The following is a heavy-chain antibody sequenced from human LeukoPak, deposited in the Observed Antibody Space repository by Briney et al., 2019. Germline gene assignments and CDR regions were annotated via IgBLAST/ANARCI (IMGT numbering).Heavy chain of an antibody. V-gene: IGHV4-39*07. D-gene: IGHD2-2*01. J-gene: IGHJ4*02. Sequence: SETLSLTCTVSGDSISSANYYWGWVRQPPGKGLEWIGSIYFSGSPYYNPSLKSRVTISVETSKVQFSLKLSSVTAADTAAYYCARDSCSSTSCRKKFDNWGQGTLVTVSS. CDR3: ARDSCSSTSCRKKFDN. CDR2: IYFSGSP. CDR1: GDSISSANYY.